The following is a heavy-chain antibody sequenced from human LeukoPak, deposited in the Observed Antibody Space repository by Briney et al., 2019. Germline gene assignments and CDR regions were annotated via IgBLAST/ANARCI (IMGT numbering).Heavy chain of an antibody. CDR3: ARAHSDAFDI. V-gene: IGHV4-59*08. CDR1: GGSVSPYY. CDR2: IYYTGST. Sequence: SETLSLTCTVSGGSVSPYYWSWIRQPPGKGLEWIGNIYYTGSTNYNPSLKSRVTISVDTSKNQFSLKVTSVTAADTAVYYCARAHSDAFDIWGQGTMVTVSS. J-gene: IGHJ3*02.